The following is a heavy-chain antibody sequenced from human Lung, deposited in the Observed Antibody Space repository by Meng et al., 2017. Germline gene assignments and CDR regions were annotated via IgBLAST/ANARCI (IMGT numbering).Heavy chain of an antibody. CDR3: ARGPTTVAHDFDY. V-gene: IGHV4-34*01. CDR2: INHSGST. D-gene: IGHD4-11*01. CDR1: GVSFSNYD. J-gene: IGHJ4*02. Sequence: QCRHGGAGRLQPSETLSLTWVVAGVSFSNYDWSWIRQPPGKGLEWIGEINHSGSTNYNPSLESRATISVDTSQNNLSLKLSSVTAADSAVYYCARGPTTVAHDFDYWGQGTLVTVSS.